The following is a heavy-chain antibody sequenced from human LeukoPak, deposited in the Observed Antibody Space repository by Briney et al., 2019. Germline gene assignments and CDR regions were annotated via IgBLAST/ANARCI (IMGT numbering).Heavy chain of an antibody. J-gene: IGHJ3*02. CDR1: GGSISSYY. CDR2: IYYSGST. V-gene: IGHV4-59*08. D-gene: IGHD6-13*01. CDR3: ARIAAAGISLAFDI. Sequence: KPSETLSLTCTVSGGSISSYYWSWIRQPPGKGLEWIGYIYYSGSTNYNPSLKSRVTISVDTSKNQFSLKLSSVTAADTAVYYCARIAAAGISLAFDIWGQGTMVTVSS.